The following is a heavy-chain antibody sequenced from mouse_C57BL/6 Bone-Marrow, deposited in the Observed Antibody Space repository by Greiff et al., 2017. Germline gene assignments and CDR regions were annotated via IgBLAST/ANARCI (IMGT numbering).Heavy chain of an antibody. CDR3: ARLALTTVVAYYFDY. D-gene: IGHD1-1*01. V-gene: IGHV1-81*01. CDR1: GYTFTSYG. Sequence: VKLMESGAELARPGASVKLSCKASGYTFTSYGISWVKQRTGQGLEWIGEIYPRSGNTYYNEKFKGKATLTADKSSSTAYMELRSLTSEDSAVYFCARLALTTVVAYYFDYWGQGTTLTVSS. CDR2: IYPRSGNT. J-gene: IGHJ2*01.